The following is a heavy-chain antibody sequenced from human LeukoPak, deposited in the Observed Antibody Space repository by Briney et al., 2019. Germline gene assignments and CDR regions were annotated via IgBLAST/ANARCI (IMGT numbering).Heavy chain of an antibody. CDR2: IKQDGSEK. D-gene: IGHD3-10*01. CDR3: ANPPTPGGYYYYYYMDV. CDR1: GFTFSSYW. Sequence: PGGSLRLSCAASGFTFSSYWMSWVRQAPGKGLEWVANIKQDGSEKYYVDSVKGRFTISRDNSKNTLYLQMNSLRAEDTAVYYCANPPTPGGYYYYYYMDVWGKGTTVTVSS. J-gene: IGHJ6*03. V-gene: IGHV3-7*03.